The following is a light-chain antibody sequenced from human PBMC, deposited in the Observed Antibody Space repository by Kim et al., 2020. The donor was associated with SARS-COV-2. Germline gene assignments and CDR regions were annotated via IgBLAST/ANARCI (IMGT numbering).Light chain of an antibody. CDR2: SNS. J-gene: IGLJ2*01. CDR3: NSRDSSGNHLVV. CDR1: SRRIYY. V-gene: IGLV3-19*01. Sequence: GQTGRITCQGDSRRIYYESWYQQKPGQAPVLVIYSNSNRTSGIPDRVSGSSSGNTASLTITGAQAEDEADYYCNSRDSSGNHLVVFGGGTQLTVL.